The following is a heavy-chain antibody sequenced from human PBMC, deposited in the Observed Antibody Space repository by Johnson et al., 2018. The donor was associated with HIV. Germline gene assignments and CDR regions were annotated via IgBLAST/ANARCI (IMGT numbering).Heavy chain of an antibody. CDR3: ARGFQQWLAGADAFDI. CDR1: GFTFSSYA. Sequence: QVQLVESGGGVVQPGRSLRLSCAASGFTFSSYAMHWVRQAPGKGLEWVAVISYDGSNKYYADSVKGRFTISRDNSKTTLYLQMNSLRAEDTAVYYCARGFQQWLAGADAFDIWGQGTMVTVSS. V-gene: IGHV3-30-3*01. CDR2: ISYDGSNK. J-gene: IGHJ3*02. D-gene: IGHD6-19*01.